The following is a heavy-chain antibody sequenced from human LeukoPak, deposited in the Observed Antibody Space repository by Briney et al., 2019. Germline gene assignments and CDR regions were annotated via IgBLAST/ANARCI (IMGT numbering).Heavy chain of an antibody. Sequence: GGSLRLSCAASGFTFSSYGMHWVRQAPGKGLEWVAVISYDGSNKYYADSVKGRFTISRDNSKNTLYLQMNSLRAEDTAVYYCAKDLLYGDADYWGQGTLVTVSS. CDR3: AKDLLYGDADY. D-gene: IGHD4-17*01. CDR1: GFTFSSYG. J-gene: IGHJ4*02. CDR2: ISYDGSNK. V-gene: IGHV3-30*18.